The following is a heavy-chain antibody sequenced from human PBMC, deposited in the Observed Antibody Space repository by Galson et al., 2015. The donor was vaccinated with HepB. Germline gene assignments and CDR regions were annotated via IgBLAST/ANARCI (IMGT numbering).Heavy chain of an antibody. CDR3: AKDIRVSYGYVEVPWFDP. CDR1: GFTFDDYA. Sequence: SLRLSCAASGFTFDDYAMHWVRQAPGKGLEWVSGISWNSGSIGYADSVKGRFTISRDNAKNSLYLQMNSLRAEDTALYYCAKDIRVSYGYVEVPWFDPWGQGTLVTVSS. J-gene: IGHJ5*02. CDR2: ISWNSGSI. V-gene: IGHV3-9*01. D-gene: IGHD5-18*01.